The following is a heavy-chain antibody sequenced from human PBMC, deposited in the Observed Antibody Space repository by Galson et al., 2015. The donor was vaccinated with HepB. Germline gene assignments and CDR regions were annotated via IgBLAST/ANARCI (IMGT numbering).Heavy chain of an antibody. D-gene: IGHD3-10*01. CDR2: ISASSDDT. Sequence: SLRLSCAASGFTFSNHGMSWVRQAPGKGLEWVSAISASSDDTYYADSVKGRFTISRDNSKNTLYLQMNSLSAEDTAVYYCARMGVIALWYFELWGRGTLVTVSS. CDR3: ARMGVIALWYFEL. CDR1: GFTFSNHG. J-gene: IGHJ2*01. V-gene: IGHV3-23*01.